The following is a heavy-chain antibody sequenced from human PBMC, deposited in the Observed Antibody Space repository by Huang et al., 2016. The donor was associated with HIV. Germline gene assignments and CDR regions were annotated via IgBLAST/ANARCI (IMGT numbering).Heavy chain of an antibody. Sequence: EVQLVESGGGLIQPGGSLRLSCAASGFTVSGTYMSWVRQAPRKGRGLVSIIYSGGTTYFADSVKGRFTFSRDNAKNTVYRQMNSLRADDTAVYYCARGGNTVGYFDNWGQGTLVTVSS. CDR1: GFTVSGTY. J-gene: IGHJ4*02. D-gene: IGHD1-26*01. V-gene: IGHV3-53*01. CDR3: ARGGNTVGYFDN. CDR2: IYSGGTT.